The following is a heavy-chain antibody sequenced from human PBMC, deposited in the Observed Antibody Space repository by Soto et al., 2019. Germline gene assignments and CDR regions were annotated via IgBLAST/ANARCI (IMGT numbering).Heavy chain of an antibody. CDR3: ARHGGDYYGSGSYYNPADI. D-gene: IGHD3-10*01. J-gene: IGHJ3*02. V-gene: IGHV5-51*01. Sequence: ESLKISCQRSGYSFTIYWICWVRQLPLKGLDRIGIIYPGDSDTRYSPSFQGQVTISADKSISTSYLQWSSLKASDTAMYYCARHGGDYYGSGSYYNPADIWGQGIMVTVSS. CDR1: GYSFTIYW. CDR2: IYPGDSDT.